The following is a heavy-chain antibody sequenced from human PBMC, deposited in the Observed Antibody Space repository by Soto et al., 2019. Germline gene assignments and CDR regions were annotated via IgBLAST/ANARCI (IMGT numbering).Heavy chain of an antibody. CDR1: GFTFSSYG. CDR3: ARANVVRQQLVLLLEY. Sequence: QVQLVESGGGVVQPGRSLRLSCAASGFTFSSYGMHWVRQAPGKGLEWVAVIWYDGSNKYYADSVKGRFTISRDNSKNTLYLQMNSLRAEDTAVYYCARANVVRQQLVLLLEYWGQGTLVTVSS. CDR2: IWYDGSNK. V-gene: IGHV3-33*01. J-gene: IGHJ4*02. D-gene: IGHD6-13*01.